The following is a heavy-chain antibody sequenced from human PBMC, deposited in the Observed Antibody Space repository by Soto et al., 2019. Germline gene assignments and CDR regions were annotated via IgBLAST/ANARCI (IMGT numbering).Heavy chain of an antibody. Sequence: QVQLVQSGAEVKKPGASVKVSCKASGYTFTSYDINWVRQATGQGLEWMGWMNPNSGNTGYAQKFQGRVTMTRNTSVRPAYMELSSLRSEDTSVYYGASDKAIGMVVWGQGPTVTVSS. V-gene: IGHV1-8*01. CDR2: MNPNSGNT. CDR3: ASDKAIGMVV. D-gene: IGHD3-22*01. J-gene: IGHJ6*02. CDR1: GYTFTSYD.